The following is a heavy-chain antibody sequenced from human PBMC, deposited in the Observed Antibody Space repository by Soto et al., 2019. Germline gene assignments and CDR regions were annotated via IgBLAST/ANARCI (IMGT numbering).Heavy chain of an antibody. V-gene: IGHV4-4*07. CDR2: IHTSGSS. Sequence: SEILSLTCSVFGDSISSHYWSWIRQPAVKGLEWIGRIHTSGSSSHNPSLKGRVTMSTDTSNDQMSLLLKSVTAADTAVYYCARDARGSSPWYFDLWGRGTLVTVSS. CDR3: ARDARGSSPWYFDL. D-gene: IGHD6-6*01. CDR1: GDSISSHY. J-gene: IGHJ2*01.